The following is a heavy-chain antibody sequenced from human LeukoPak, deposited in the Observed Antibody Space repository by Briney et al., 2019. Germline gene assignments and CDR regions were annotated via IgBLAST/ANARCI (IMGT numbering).Heavy chain of an antibody. V-gene: IGHV4-39*07. CDR3: ARGERYDFHFDY. J-gene: IGHJ4*02. CDR1: GGSISSGPYY. Sequence: SETLSLTCTVSGGSISSGPYYWGWIRQPPGKGLEWIGYISYSGNTYYNPSLKSRLTISVDTSKNQFSLKLSSVTGADTAVYYCARGERYDFHFDYWGRGTLVTVSS. CDR2: ISYSGNT. D-gene: IGHD3-3*01.